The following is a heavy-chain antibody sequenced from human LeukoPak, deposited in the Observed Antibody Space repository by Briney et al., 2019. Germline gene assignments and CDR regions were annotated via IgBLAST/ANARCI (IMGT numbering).Heavy chain of an antibody. CDR1: GGSISSGGYS. CDR2: IYYSGST. CDR3: ARDQGRCSSTSCYSYYGMDV. D-gene: IGHD2-2*01. V-gene: IGHV4-31*03. Sequence: SQTLPLTCTVSGGSISSGGYSWSWIRQHPGQGLEWIGYIYYSGSTYYNPSLKSRVTISVDTSKNQFSLKLSSVTAADTAVYYCARDQGRCSSTSCYSYYGMDVWGQGTTVTGSS. J-gene: IGHJ6*02.